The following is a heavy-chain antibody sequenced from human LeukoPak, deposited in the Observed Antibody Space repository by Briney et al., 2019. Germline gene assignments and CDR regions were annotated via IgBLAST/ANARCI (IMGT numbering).Heavy chain of an antibody. CDR3: ARDGAMIRYGGQDV. CDR2: MNQDGSEK. Sequence: GGSLRLSCAASGFTFSDYWMSWVRQAPGKGLEWVANMNQDGSEKCYVDSLRGRFTISRDNARNLLFLDMNNLRVEDTAVYYCARDGAMIRYGGQDVWGQGTTVTV. J-gene: IGHJ6*02. D-gene: IGHD3-16*01. V-gene: IGHV3-7*01. CDR1: GFTFSDYW.